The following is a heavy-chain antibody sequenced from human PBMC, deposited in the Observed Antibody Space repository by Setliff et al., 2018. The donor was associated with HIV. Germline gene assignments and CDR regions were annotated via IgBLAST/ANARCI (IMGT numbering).Heavy chain of an antibody. Sequence: TPSETLSLTCAVYGGSFSGYYWNWIRQPPGKGLEWIGEINHSGSTKFNPSLKSRVTISVDTSKNQFSLKMTSVTAADTAVYYCARSLDSDFLYYFDYWGQGALVTV. D-gene: IGHD3-10*01. CDR3: ARSLDSDFLYYFDY. J-gene: IGHJ4*02. V-gene: IGHV4-34*01. CDR2: INHSGST. CDR1: GGSFSGYY.